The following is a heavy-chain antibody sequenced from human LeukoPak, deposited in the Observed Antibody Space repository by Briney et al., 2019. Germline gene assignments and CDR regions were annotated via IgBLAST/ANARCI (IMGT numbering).Heavy chain of an antibody. V-gene: IGHV3-7*01. CDR2: IKQDGSEK. J-gene: IGHJ4*02. Sequence: PGGSLRLSCAASGFTFSSYWMSWVRQAPGPGLEWVANIKQDGSEKYYVDSVKGRFTISRDNAKKSVYLQMNSLRGEDTAMYYCATDGGPFDNWGQGTLVTVSS. CDR3: ATDGGPFDN. CDR1: GFTFSSYW. D-gene: IGHD3-3*01.